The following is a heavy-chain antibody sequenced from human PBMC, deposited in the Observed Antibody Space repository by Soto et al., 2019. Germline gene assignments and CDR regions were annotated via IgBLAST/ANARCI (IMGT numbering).Heavy chain of an antibody. CDR1: GYTFTSYD. J-gene: IGHJ6*02. CDR2: MNASSYNT. Sequence: QVHLVQSGAEVKKPGASVKVSCEASGYTFTSYDINWVRQAAGQGLEWMGWMNASSYNTAYAQKFQGRVVMTRNAAISTAYLELSSLRPEDTAVYYCARGYSGEDERDGMDVWGQGTTVTVSS. CDR3: ARGYSGEDERDGMDV. D-gene: IGHD5-12*01. V-gene: IGHV1-8*01.